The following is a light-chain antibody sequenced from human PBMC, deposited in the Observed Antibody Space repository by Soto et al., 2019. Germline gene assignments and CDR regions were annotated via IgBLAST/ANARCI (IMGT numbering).Light chain of an antibody. Sequence: DIQMTQSPSTLSGSVGDRVTITCRASQTISSWLAWYQQKPGKAPKLLSYKASTLKSGVPSRFSGSGSGTEFTLTISDLQPEDFATYYCQQLNSFPLTFGQGTRLEIK. CDR3: QQLNSFPLT. J-gene: IGKJ5*01. V-gene: IGKV1-5*03. CDR2: KAS. CDR1: QTISSW.